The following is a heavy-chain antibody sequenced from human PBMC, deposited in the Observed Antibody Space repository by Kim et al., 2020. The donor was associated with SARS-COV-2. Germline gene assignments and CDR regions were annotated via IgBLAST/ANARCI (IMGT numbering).Heavy chain of an antibody. Sequence: ASVKVSCKASGYTFTSYYMHWVRQAPGQGLEWMGIINPSGGSTSYAQKFQGRVTMTRDTSTSTVYMELSSLRSEDTAVYYCAREGAAAGTTYYGMDVWGQGTTVTVSS. D-gene: IGHD6-13*01. CDR3: AREGAAAGTTYYGMDV. CDR2: INPSGGST. CDR1: GYTFTSYY. J-gene: IGHJ6*02. V-gene: IGHV1-46*01.